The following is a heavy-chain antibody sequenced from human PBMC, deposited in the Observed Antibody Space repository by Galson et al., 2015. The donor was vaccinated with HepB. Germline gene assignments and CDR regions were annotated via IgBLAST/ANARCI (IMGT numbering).Heavy chain of an antibody. Sequence: SLRLSCAASGFTFSDYYMSWIRQAPGKGLEWVSYISSSSSYTNYADSVKCRFTISRDNAKNSLYLQMNSLRAEDTAVYYCARTLIVVVVAATTNWFDPWGQGTLVTVSS. CDR3: ARTLIVVVVAATTNWFDP. V-gene: IGHV3-11*06. CDR1: GFTFSDYY. D-gene: IGHD2-15*01. CDR2: ISSSSSYT. J-gene: IGHJ5*02.